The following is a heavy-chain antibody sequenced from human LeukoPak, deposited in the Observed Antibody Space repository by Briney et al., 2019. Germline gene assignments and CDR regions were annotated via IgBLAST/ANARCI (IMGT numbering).Heavy chain of an antibody. CDR2: ISWNSGSI. J-gene: IGHJ4*02. CDR3: ASSSSWLYYFDY. Sequence: GRSLRLSCAASGFTFDDYAMHWVRQAPGKGLEWVSGISWNSGSIGYADSVKGRFTISRDNAKNSLYLLMNSLRAEDTALYYCASSSSWLYYFDYWGQGTLVTVSS. D-gene: IGHD6-13*01. CDR1: GFTFDDYA. V-gene: IGHV3-9*01.